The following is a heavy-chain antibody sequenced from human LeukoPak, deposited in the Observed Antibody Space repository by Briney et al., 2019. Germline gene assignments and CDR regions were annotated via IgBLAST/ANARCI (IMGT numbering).Heavy chain of an antibody. D-gene: IGHD5-18*01. J-gene: IGHJ4*02. CDR1: GFTFRNYA. Sequence: PGASLRLSCAASGFTFRNYAMSWVRQAPGKGLEWVSAILGSGASTYYADSVKGRFSISRDNSNNTLYLQMNSLRAEDTAVYYCARDLGYTHGFGYWGQGTLVTVSS. CDR2: ILGSGAST. V-gene: IGHV3-23*01. CDR3: ARDLGYTHGFGY.